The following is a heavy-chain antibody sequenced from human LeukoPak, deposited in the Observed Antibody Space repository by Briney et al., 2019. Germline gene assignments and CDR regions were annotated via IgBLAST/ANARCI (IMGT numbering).Heavy chain of an antibody. D-gene: IGHD1-26*01. CDR3: ARGPRDSGSSYYFDY. Sequence: GGSLRLSCAASGFAFSSFAMHWVRQAPGKGLEWVSLISYDGIIEDYSDSVKGRFTISRDNFKNTLFLQMNSLRSEDTAVYYCARGPRDSGSSYYFDYWGQGTLVTVSS. J-gene: IGHJ4*02. CDR2: ISYDGIIE. CDR1: GFAFSSFA. V-gene: IGHV3-30*04.